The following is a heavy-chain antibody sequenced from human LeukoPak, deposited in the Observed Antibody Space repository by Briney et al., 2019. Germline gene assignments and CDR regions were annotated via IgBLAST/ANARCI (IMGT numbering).Heavy chain of an antibody. Sequence: SETLSLTCTVSGGSISSSSYHWGWIRQPPGKGLEWIGSIYYSGSPYYNPSLKSRVTISVDTSKNQFSLKLSSVTAADTAVYYCARGLLPHNNWFDPWGQGTLVTVSS. D-gene: IGHD3-22*01. CDR1: GGSISSSSYH. CDR2: IYYSGSP. J-gene: IGHJ5*02. V-gene: IGHV4-39*01. CDR3: ARGLLPHNNWFDP.